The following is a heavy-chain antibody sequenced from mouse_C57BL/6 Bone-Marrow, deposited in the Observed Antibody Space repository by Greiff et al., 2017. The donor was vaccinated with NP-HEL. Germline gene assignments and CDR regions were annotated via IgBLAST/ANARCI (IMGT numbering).Heavy chain of an antibody. D-gene: IGHD2-2*01. CDR1: GYTFTSYW. CDR3: ARGYGYGGFAY. J-gene: IGHJ3*01. V-gene: IGHV1-69*01. CDR2: IDPSDSYT. Sequence: VQLQQPGAELVMPGASVKLSCKASGYTFTSYWMHWVKQRPGQGLEWIGEIDPSDSYTNYNQKFKGKSTLTVDKSSSTAYMQLSSLTSEDSAVYYCARGYGYGGFAYWGQGTLVTVSA.